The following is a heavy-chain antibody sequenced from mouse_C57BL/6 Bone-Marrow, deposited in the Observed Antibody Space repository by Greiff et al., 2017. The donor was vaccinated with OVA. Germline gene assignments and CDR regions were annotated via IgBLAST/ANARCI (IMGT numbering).Heavy chain of an antibody. CDR2: ISYSGST. Sequence: EVKLQESGPGMVKPSQSLSLTCTVTGYSITSGYDWHWIRHFPGNKLEWMGYISYSGSTNYNPSLKSRISITHDTSKNHFFLKLNSVTTEDTATYYCARDGDSNAMDYWGQGTSVTVSS. CDR1: GYSITSGYD. CDR3: ARDGDSNAMDY. J-gene: IGHJ4*01. D-gene: IGHD2-5*01. V-gene: IGHV3-1*01.